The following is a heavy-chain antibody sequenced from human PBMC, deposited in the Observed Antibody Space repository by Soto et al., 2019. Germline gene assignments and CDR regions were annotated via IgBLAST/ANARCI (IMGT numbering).Heavy chain of an antibody. CDR2: IYYSGST. CDR3: ARESDGDGYGP. D-gene: IGHD5-12*01. J-gene: IGHJ5*02. V-gene: IGHV4-30-4*01. CDR1: GGSISSGDYY. Sequence: NPSETLSLTCTVSGGSISSGDYYWSWIRQPPGKGLEWIGYIYYSGSTYYNPSLKSRVTISVDTSKNQFSLKLSSVTAADTAVYYCARESDGDGYGPWGQGTLVTVSS.